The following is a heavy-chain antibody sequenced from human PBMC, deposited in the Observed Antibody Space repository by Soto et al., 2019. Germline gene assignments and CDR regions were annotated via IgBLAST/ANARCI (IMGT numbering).Heavy chain of an antibody. CDR3: ARDTAMVVDY. J-gene: IGHJ4*02. D-gene: IGHD5-18*01. CDR2: IWYDGSNK. CDR1: GFTFSSYG. V-gene: IGHV3-33*01. Sequence: GGFPRLSCAASGFTFSSYGMHWVRQAPGKGLEWVAVIWYDGSNKYYADSVKGRFTISRDNSKNTLYLQMNSLRAEDTAVYYCARDTAMVVDYWGQGTLVTVSS.